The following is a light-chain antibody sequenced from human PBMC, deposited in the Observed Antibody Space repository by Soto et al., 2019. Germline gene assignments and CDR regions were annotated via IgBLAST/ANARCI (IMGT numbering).Light chain of an antibody. CDR1: QSISIY. CDR3: QQSYSTPT. CDR2: AGS. V-gene: IGKV1-39*01. Sequence: EIQMTQSPSSLSASVGDRVTITCRASQSISIYLNWYQQKPGKAPILLVYAGSSLQGGVPSRFGGSGSGTDFTLTITSLQPEDFATYYCQQSYSTPTFGGGTKVAIK. J-gene: IGKJ4*01.